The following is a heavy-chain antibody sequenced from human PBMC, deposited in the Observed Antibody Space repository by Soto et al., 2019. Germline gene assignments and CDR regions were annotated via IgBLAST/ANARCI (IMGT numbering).Heavy chain of an antibody. CDR2: IYYSGST. Sequence: KPSETLSLTCTVSGGSVSSGSYYWSWIRQPPGKGLACIGYIYYSGSTNYNPSLKSRVTISVDTSKNQFSLKLTSVTAADTAVNYCARDLGQQLFDYWGQGTLVTVSS. D-gene: IGHD6-13*01. J-gene: IGHJ4*02. V-gene: IGHV4-61*01. CDR1: GGSVSSGSYY. CDR3: ARDLGQQLFDY.